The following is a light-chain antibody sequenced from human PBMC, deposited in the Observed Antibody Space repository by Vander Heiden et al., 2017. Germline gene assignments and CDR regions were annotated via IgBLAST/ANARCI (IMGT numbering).Light chain of an antibody. CDR1: KLGDKH. Sequence: SYELTQPPSVSVFPGQTASITCSGNKLGDKHASWYQQKPGQSPVLVIYQNQKRTSGIPERFSGSNSGNTATLTNSGTQAMDEADYYCQAWDSSTAYVFGTGTKVTVL. CDR3: QAWDSSTAYV. CDR2: QNQ. V-gene: IGLV3-1*01. J-gene: IGLJ1*01.